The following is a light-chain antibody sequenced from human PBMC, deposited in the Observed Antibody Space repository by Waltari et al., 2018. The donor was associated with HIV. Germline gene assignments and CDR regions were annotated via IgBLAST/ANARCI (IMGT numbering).Light chain of an antibody. V-gene: IGKV1-16*02. CDR1: QDISNY. CDR3: QQYNSYPWT. J-gene: IGKJ1*01. CDR2: GAS. Sequence: DTQMTQSPSSLSASVGDRVTLTCRASQDISNYLAWFQQKPGKAPTSLIYGASTLQSGVPPKFSGSGSGTDFTLTISRLQPEDSATYYCQQYNSYPWTFGQGTKVEIK.